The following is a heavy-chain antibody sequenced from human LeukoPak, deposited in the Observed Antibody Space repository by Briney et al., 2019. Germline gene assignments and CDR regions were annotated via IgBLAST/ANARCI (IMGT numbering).Heavy chain of an antibody. D-gene: IGHD2-15*01. CDR1: GGSFSDYY. Sequence: SETLSLTCAVYGGSFSDYYWTWIRQPPGKGLEWIGEITHSGSTSYNPSLKSRVTMSVDTSKNQFSLKLSSVTAADTAVYYCARYYCSGGGCYSLADYWGLGNTVTVSS. CDR3: ARYYCSGGGCYSLADY. CDR2: ITHSGST. V-gene: IGHV4-34*01. J-gene: IGHJ4*02.